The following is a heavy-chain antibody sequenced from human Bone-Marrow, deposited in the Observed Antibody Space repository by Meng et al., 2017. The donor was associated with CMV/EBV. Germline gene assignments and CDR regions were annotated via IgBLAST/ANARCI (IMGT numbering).Heavy chain of an antibody. J-gene: IGHJ4*01. CDR2: IIPILGIA. CDR1: GGTFSSYT. V-gene: IGHV1-69*02. D-gene: IGHD2-15*01. CDR3: ARGARIVAAGRDYFDY. Sequence: SVKVSCKASGGTFSSYTISWVRQAPGQGLEWMGRIIPILGIANYAQKFQGRVTMTRDTSTSTVYMELSSLRSEDTAVYYCARGARIVAAGRDYFDYWGQGTLVTVSS.